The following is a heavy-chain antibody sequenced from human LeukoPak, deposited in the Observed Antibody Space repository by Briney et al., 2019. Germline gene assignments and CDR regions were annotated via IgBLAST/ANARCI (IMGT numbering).Heavy chain of an antibody. CDR1: GITFSSFA. CDR2: ISGTAGST. D-gene: IGHD3-10*01. J-gene: IGHJ4*02. CDR3: AKETSMQLWNYYYFDY. V-gene: IGHV3-23*01. Sequence: AGGPLRLSCAVSGITFSSFAMNWVRQAPGKGLEWVSGISGTAGSTYYADSVKGRFTISRDNSKNTLYLLMSSLRVDDTAVYYCAKETSMQLWNYYYFDYWGQGALVTVSS.